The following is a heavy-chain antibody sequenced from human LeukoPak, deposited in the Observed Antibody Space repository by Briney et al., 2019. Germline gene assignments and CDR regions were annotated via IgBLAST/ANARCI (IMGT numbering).Heavy chain of an antibody. V-gene: IGHV4-61*02. CDR3: ARENWRAVGYYYYMDV. J-gene: IGHJ6*03. CDR2: ISSGGNT. D-gene: IGHD3-22*01. CDR1: GGSISSGSFY. Sequence: PSQTLSLTCSVSGGSISSGSFYWSWIRQPAGKELEWIGRISSGGNTNYNPSLKSRVTISVDTSKNQFSLSLSSVTAADTAFYYCARENWRAVGYYYYMDVWGKGTTVTVSS.